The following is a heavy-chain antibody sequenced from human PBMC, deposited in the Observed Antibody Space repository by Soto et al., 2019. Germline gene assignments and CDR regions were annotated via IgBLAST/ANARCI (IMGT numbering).Heavy chain of an antibody. CDR2: ISYSGST. J-gene: IGHJ4*02. V-gene: IGHV4-4*02. Sequence: SETLSLTCAVSGGSIKSRNSWSWVRQPPGKGLEWIAEISYSGSTNYNPSLKSRVTMSVDKSKNQFSLKLRSVTAADTAVYYCTRSPYCSGDTCQENGFDYWGQGTLVTVSS. CDR3: TRSPYCSGDTCQENGFDY. CDR1: GGSIKSRNS. D-gene: IGHD2-15*01.